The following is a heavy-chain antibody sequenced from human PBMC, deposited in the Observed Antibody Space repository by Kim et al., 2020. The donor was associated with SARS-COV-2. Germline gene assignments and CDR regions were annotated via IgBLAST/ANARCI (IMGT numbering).Heavy chain of an antibody. J-gene: IGHJ4*02. Sequence: GGSLRLSCAASGFTFSSFAMSWVRQAPGKGLVRISLITGSGGTTYYADSVKGRFTISRDNSKNTLYLQMNSLRAEDTAVYYCAKDAGSGYGSSYLDYWGQGPLATVSP. V-gene: IGHV3-23*01. CDR1: GFTFSSFA. CDR2: ITGSGGTT. D-gene: IGHD3-22*01. CDR3: AKDAGSGYGSSYLDY.